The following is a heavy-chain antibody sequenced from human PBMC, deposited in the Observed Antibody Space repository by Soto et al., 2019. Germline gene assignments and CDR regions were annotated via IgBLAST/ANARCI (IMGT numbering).Heavy chain of an antibody. J-gene: IGHJ4*02. CDR2: INHSGST. V-gene: IGHV4-34*01. CDR1: GGSFSGYY. D-gene: IGHD4-17*01. Sequence: SETLSLTCAVYGGSFSGYYWSWIRQPPGKGLEWIGEINHSGSTNYNPSLKSRVTISVDTSKNQFSLKLSSVTAADTAVYYCARGKFYGDYFDYWGQGTLVTVSS. CDR3: ARGKFYGDYFDY.